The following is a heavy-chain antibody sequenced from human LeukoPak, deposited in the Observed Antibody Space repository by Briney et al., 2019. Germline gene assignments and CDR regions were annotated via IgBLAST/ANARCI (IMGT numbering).Heavy chain of an antibody. D-gene: IGHD6-19*01. Sequence: KPSETLSLTCAVYGGSFSGYYWSWIRQPPGKGLEWIREINHSGSTNYNPSLKSRVTISVDKSKNQFSLKLSSVTAADTAVYYCARELSVAPYGMDVWGQGTTVTVSS. CDR1: GGSFSGYY. J-gene: IGHJ6*02. V-gene: IGHV4-34*01. CDR3: ARELSVAPYGMDV. CDR2: INHSGST.